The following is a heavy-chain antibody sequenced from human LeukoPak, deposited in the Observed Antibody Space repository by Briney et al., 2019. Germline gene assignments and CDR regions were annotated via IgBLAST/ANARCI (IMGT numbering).Heavy chain of an antibody. D-gene: IGHD6-6*01. CDR1: GFTFSNYA. J-gene: IGHJ5*02. V-gene: IGHV3-23*01. CDR2: ISGTGDNS. Sequence: GGSLRLSCAASGFTFSNYALSWVRQAPGKGLESVSVISGTGDNSYYADSVRGRFTISRDNSKSTLYLQMNSLRAEDTAVYYCAKDLSSSSGRWFDPWGQGTLVTVSS. CDR3: AKDLSSSSGRWFDP.